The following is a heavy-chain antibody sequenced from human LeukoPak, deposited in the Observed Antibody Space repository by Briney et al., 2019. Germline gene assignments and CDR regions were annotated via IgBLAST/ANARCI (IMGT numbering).Heavy chain of an antibody. V-gene: IGHV3-74*01. CDR3: AREVGGGNDY. D-gene: IGHD1-26*01. Sequence: QTGGSLRLSCAASGFTVSSNYMSWVRQAPGKGLEWVSRIKTDGSGTGYADSVKGRFTISRDNAKNTLYLQMNSLRAEDTAVYYCAREVGGGNDYWGQGTLVTVSS. CDR2: IKTDGSGT. CDR1: GFTVSSNY. J-gene: IGHJ4*02.